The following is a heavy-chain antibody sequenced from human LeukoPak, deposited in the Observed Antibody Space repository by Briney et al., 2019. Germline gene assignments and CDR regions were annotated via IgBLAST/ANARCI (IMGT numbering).Heavy chain of an antibody. V-gene: IGHV3-53*01. J-gene: IGHJ4*02. Sequence: GGSLRLSCAASGFTVNRNYMSWVRQAPGKGLEWVSVIYSGGTIDYADSVKGRFTISRDNSKNTLYLQMNSLRAEDTAVYYCARGSGSYCFDYWGQGALATVSS. CDR1: GFTVNRNY. CDR2: IYSGGTI. CDR3: ARGSGSYCFDY. D-gene: IGHD1-26*01.